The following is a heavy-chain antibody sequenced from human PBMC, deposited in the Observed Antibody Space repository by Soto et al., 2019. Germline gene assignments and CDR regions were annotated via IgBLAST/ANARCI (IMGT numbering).Heavy chain of an antibody. CDR2: INPSGGST. D-gene: IGHD4-4*01. V-gene: IGHV1-46*01. J-gene: IGHJ6*02. CDR1: GYTFTSYY. CDR3: ARDVTTVTKYYYYYYGLDV. Sequence: ASVKVSCKASGYTFTSYYMHWVRQAPGQGLEWMGIINPSGGSTSYAQKFQGRVTMTGDTSTSTVYMELSSLRSEDTAVYYCARDVTTVTKYYYYYYGLDVWGQETTVTVSS.